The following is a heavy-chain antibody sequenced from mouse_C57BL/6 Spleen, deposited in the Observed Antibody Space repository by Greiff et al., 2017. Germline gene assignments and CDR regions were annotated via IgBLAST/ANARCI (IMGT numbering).Heavy chain of an antibody. CDR1: GYSFTGYY. V-gene: IGHV1-42*01. J-gene: IGHJ2*01. CDR3: ARGDDY. CDR2: INPSTGGT. Sequence: VQLQQSGPELVKPGASVKISCKASGYSFTGYYINWVKQSPEKSLEWIGEINPSTGGTTYNQKFKAKATLTVDKSSSTAYMQLKSLTSEDSAVYYCARGDDYWGQGTTLTVSS.